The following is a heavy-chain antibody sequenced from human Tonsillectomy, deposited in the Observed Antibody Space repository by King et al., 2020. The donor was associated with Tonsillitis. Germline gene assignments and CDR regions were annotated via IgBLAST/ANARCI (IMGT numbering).Heavy chain of an antibody. Sequence: VQLVESGGGLVQPGGSLRLSCAPSVFTFSSFAMTWVRQAPGKGLEWVSSISDSAGVTYYADPFNGRYTTTRDNSKNTLYLQVNGLRAEDTALYYCAKLLRSGYHLYYMDVWGKGTTVTVSS. V-gene: IGHV3-23*04. CDR1: VFTFSSFA. D-gene: IGHD3-3*01. CDR3: AKLLRSGYHLYYMDV. J-gene: IGHJ6*03. CDR2: ISDSAGVT.